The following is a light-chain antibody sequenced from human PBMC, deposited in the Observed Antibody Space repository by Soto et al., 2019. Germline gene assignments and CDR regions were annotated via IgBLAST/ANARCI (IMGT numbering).Light chain of an antibody. CDR3: QQYDGSVVT. V-gene: IGKV3-20*01. J-gene: IGKJ4*01. CDR2: GAS. Sequence: EIVLMQSPGTLSLSPGEIATLSSRAREVVTGPFLTWYQQKPGQAPRLLIHGASNRATDITDRFSGSGSWTDFTLTISRLGPEDAAVYYCQQYDGSVVTCGGGTKVEIK. CDR1: EVVTGPF.